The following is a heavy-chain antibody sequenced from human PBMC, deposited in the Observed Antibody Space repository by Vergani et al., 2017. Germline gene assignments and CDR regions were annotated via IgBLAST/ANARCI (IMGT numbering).Heavy chain of an antibody. CDR3: ARGSCLGGSCYKPRFDY. CDR1: GGSINSHNYY. D-gene: IGHD2-15*01. V-gene: IGHV4-61*02. Sequence: QVQLQESGPGLVTPSQTLSLTCTVSGGSINSHNYYWSWIRQPAGKGLEWIGRIHTSGSTNYNPSLKSRVTMSEDTSKNQFSLNLTSVTAADTAVYFCARGSCLGGSCYKPRFDYWGQGILVTVSS. CDR2: IHTSGST. J-gene: IGHJ4*02.